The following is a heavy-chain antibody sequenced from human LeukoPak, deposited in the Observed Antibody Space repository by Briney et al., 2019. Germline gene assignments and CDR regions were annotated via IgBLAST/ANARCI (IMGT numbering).Heavy chain of an antibody. D-gene: IGHD3-3*01. CDR1: GFTFSSYA. CDR2: ISYDGSNK. Sequence: PGRPLRLSCAASGFTFSSYAMHWDRQAPGKGLEWVAVISYDGSNKYYADSVKGRFTISRDNSKNTLYLQMNSLRAEDTAVYYCARGGRITIFGVVTVSSYFDYWGQGTLVTVSS. J-gene: IGHJ4*02. CDR3: ARGGRITIFGVVTVSSYFDY. V-gene: IGHV3-30-3*01.